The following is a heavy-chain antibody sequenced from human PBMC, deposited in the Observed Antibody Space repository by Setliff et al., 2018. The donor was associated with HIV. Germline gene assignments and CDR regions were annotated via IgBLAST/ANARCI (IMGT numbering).Heavy chain of an antibody. V-gene: IGHV4-59*08. CDR2: IYYSVNN. CDR1: GVSITSHY. Sequence: PSETLSLTCAVSGVSITSHYWSWIRQPPGKGLEWIGFIYYSVNNNYNPSLKSRVTISIDTSKNQFSLKLTSVTAADTAVYSCARSPAAEGFWGQGTLVTVSS. CDR3: ARSPAAEGF. J-gene: IGHJ4*02. D-gene: IGHD6-13*01.